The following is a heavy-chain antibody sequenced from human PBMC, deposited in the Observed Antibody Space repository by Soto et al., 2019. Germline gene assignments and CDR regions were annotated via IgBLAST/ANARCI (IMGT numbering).Heavy chain of an antibody. D-gene: IGHD2-2*01. CDR3: ARGDIVLLPAVGLDP. J-gene: IGHJ5*02. Sequence: EVQLVESGGDLVQPGGSLRLSCAASGFTFSSYTMNWVRQAPGKGLEWVSYISSSSSTIYYADSVKGRFTVSRDNAKNSPYLQMTSLRDEDTAVYYCARGDIVLLPAVGLDPWGQGTLVTVSS. CDR1: GFTFSSYT. CDR2: ISSSSSTI. V-gene: IGHV3-48*02.